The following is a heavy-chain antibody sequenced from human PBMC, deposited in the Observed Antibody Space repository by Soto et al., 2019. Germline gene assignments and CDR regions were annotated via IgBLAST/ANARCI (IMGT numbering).Heavy chain of an antibody. CDR1: GFSLSTSKVG. CDR2: IYWDDDK. J-gene: IGHJ4*02. CDR3: AHADFWSGYYTSFDY. D-gene: IGHD3-3*01. V-gene: IGHV2-5*02. Sequence: SGPTPVNHKRTLTQTCTFSGFSLSTSKVGVGWIRQPPGKALEWLALIYWDDDKRYSPSLKSRLTITKDTSKNQVVLTMTNMDPVDTATYYCAHADFWSGYYTSFDYWGQGTLVTVSS.